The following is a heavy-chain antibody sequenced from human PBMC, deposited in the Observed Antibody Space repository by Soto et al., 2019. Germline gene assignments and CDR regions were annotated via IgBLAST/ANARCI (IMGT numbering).Heavy chain of an antibody. J-gene: IGHJ4*02. CDR1: GFTFSNAW. CDR2: IKSKTDGGTT. V-gene: IGHV3-15*01. Sequence: TVGTLLLSCAASGFTFSNAWMSWVRQTPEKGLEWIGRIKSKTDGGTTDYAAPLKGRFTISRDDSKNTLYLQINSLKTDDTAVYYCRGYCGGGICYSNYIDYWGQRTRVTVSS. CDR3: RGYCGGGICYSNYIDY. D-gene: IGHD2-15*01.